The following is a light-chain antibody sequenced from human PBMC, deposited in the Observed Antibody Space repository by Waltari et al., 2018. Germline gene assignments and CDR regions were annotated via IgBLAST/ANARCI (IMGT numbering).Light chain of an antibody. J-gene: IGLJ2*01. Sequence: SALTQPDSVSGSPGQSITISCSGLSSDSGGYEYVSWYQQHPGKAPKVIIYDVNNRPSGVSNRFSGSKSGSSASLTISGLQAEDEADYYCSSFTSSTTGIFGGGTK. V-gene: IGLV2-14*03. CDR1: SSDSGGYEY. CDR2: DVN. CDR3: SSFTSSTTGI.